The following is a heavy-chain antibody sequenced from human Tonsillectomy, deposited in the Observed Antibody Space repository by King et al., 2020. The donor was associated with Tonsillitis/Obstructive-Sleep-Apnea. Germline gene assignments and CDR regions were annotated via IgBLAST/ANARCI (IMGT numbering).Heavy chain of an antibody. CDR1: GGSISSYY. CDR2: IYYSGST. D-gene: IGHD6-6*01. Sequence: VQLQESGPGLVKPSETLSLTCTVSGGSISSYYWSWIRQPPGKGLEWIGYIYYSGSTNYNPSLKSRVTISVDTSENQFSLQLSFLTAAATAVYYCARAISSSSFAFDIWGQGTMVTVSS. CDR3: ARAISSSSFAFDI. V-gene: IGHV4-59*01. J-gene: IGHJ3*02.